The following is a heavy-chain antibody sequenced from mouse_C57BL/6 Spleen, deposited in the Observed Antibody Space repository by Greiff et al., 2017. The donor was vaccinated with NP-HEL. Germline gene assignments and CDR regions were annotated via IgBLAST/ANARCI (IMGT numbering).Heavy chain of an antibody. V-gene: IGHV1-15*01. J-gene: IGHJ3*01. CDR1: GYTFTDYE. Sequence: VQLQQSGAELVRPGASVTLSCKASGYTFTDYEMHWVKQTPVHGLEWIGAIDPETGGTAYNQKFKGKAILTADKSSSTAYMELRSLTSEYSAVYYCTRTNYYGSFPLWGQGTLVTVSA. CDR2: IDPETGGT. D-gene: IGHD1-1*01. CDR3: TRTNYYGSFPL.